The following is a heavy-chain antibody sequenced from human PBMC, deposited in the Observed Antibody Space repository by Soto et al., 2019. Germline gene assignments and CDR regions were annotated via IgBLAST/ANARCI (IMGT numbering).Heavy chain of an antibody. Sequence: GGSLRLSCAASGFTFSSYAMHWVRQAPGKGLEWVAVISYDGSNKYYADSVKGRFTISRDNSKNTLYLQMNSLRAEDTAVYYCARDPWASSIAARPRWFDPWGQGTLVTVSS. CDR1: GFTFSSYA. CDR3: ARDPWASSIAARPRWFDP. J-gene: IGHJ5*02. V-gene: IGHV3-30-3*01. D-gene: IGHD6-6*01. CDR2: ISYDGSNK.